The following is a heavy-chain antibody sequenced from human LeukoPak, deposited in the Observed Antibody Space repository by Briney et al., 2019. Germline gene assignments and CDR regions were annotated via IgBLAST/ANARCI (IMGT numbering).Heavy chain of an antibody. Sequence: SETLSLTCAVYGGSFSGYYWSWIRQPPGKGLEWIGEINHSGSTNYNPSLKSRVTISVDKSKNQFSLKLSSVTAADTAVYYCAGTYYYDSSGYSPLDYWGQGTLVTVSS. CDR1: GGSFSGYY. V-gene: IGHV4-34*01. D-gene: IGHD3-22*01. J-gene: IGHJ4*02. CDR3: AGTYYYDSSGYSPLDY. CDR2: INHSGST.